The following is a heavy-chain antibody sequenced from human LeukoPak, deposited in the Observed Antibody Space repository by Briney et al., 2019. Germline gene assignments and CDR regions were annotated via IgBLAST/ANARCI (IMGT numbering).Heavy chain of an antibody. J-gene: IGHJ1*01. CDR3: VRDLMGSGSTTAYLHH. CDR1: GFTFSDYS. CDR2: ISRSSRHV. D-gene: IGHD1-1*01. Sequence: GGSLRLSCAASGFTFSDYSMNWVRQAPGKGLEWDSSISRSSRHVYYAGSVKGRFTISRDNAKNSLYLQMNSLRAEDMAVYFCVRDLMGSGSTTAYLHHWGQGTLVTVSS. V-gene: IGHV3-21*01.